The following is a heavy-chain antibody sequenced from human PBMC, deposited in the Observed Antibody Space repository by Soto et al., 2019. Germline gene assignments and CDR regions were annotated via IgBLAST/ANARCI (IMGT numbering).Heavy chain of an antibody. V-gene: IGHV3-23*01. CDR3: ASWVIALGGTGHFRH. J-gene: IGHJ1*01. CDR2: ISANGGRA. CDR1: GFTFASHA. Sequence: EAQLLESGGDLIQPGGSLTLSCAASGFTFASHAMSWVRQAPGKGLEWVSGISANGGRANYADSVKGRFSLSRDNSKNTMVLQMDSLTAEDTAIYYCASWVIALGGTGHFRHWGQGTLVTVSS. D-gene: IGHD6-19*01.